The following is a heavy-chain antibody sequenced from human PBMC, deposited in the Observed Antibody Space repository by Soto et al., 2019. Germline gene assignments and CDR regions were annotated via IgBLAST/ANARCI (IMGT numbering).Heavy chain of an antibody. CDR3: ARAHPPYYGSGSHFDY. D-gene: IGHD3-10*01. V-gene: IGHV3-53*04. Sequence: EVQLVESGGGLVQPGGSLRLSCAASGFTVSSNYRSWVRQAPGKGLEWVSVIYSGGSTYYADSVKGRFTISRHNSKNTLYLQMNSLRAEDTAVYYCARAHPPYYGSGSHFDYWGQGTLVTVSS. CDR2: IYSGGST. CDR1: GFTVSSNY. J-gene: IGHJ4*02.